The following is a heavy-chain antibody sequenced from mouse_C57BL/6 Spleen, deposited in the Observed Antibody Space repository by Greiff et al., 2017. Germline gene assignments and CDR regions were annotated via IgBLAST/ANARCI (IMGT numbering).Heavy chain of an antibody. D-gene: IGHD1-1*01. CDR3: TTGHYGSFFDY. J-gene: IGHJ2*01. CDR2: IDPANGDT. CDR1: GFNIKDDY. V-gene: IGHV14-4*01. Sequence: VQLQQSGAELVRPGASVKLSCTASGFNIKDDYMHWVKQRPEQGLEWIGWIDPANGDTEYASKFQGKATITADTSSNTAYLQLSSLTSEDTAVYYCTTGHYGSFFDYWGQGTTLTVSA.